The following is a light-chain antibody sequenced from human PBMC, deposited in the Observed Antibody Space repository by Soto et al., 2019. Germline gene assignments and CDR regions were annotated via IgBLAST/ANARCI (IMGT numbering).Light chain of an antibody. Sequence: QSALTQPASVSGSPGQSITISCTGSSSNIGGKYVYWYQQLPGTAPKLLIYRNNQRPSGVPDRFSGSKSGTSASLAISGLRSEDEADYYCAAWDDSLSGVVFGGGTKVTVL. CDR2: RNN. CDR3: AAWDDSLSGVV. CDR1: SSNIGGKY. V-gene: IGLV1-47*01. J-gene: IGLJ2*01.